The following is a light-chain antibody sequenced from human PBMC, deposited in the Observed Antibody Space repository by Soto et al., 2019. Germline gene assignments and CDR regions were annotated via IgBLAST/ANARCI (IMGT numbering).Light chain of an antibody. Sequence: EIVLTQSLATLSLSPGERATLSCGASQALRSSYLAWYQQKPGLAPRLLIYATSSRATGIPDRFSGGGSGTDFTLTINKLEPEDFAVYYCQQYGTSPRSITFGQGTRLEIK. J-gene: IGKJ5*01. CDR1: QALRSSY. CDR2: ATS. CDR3: QQYGTSPRSIT. V-gene: IGKV3D-20*01.